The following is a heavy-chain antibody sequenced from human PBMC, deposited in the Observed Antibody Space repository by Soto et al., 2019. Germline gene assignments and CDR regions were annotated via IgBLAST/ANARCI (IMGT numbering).Heavy chain of an antibody. CDR2: ISSSGSTI. Sequence: GGSLRLSCAASGFTFSDYYMSWIRQAPGKGLEWVSYISSSGSTIYYADSVKGRFTISRDNAKNSLYLQMNSLRAEDTAVYYCARVACSGGSCPRLPYFQHWGQGTLVTVSS. D-gene: IGHD2-15*01. V-gene: IGHV3-11*01. CDR1: GFTFSDYY. CDR3: ARVACSGGSCPRLPYFQH. J-gene: IGHJ1*01.